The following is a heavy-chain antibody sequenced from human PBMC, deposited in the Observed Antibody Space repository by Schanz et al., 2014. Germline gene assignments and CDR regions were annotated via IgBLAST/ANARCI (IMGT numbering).Heavy chain of an antibody. D-gene: IGHD1-1*01. Sequence: QVQLVESGGGVVQPGRSLRLSCAASGFIFSNYGMHWVRQAPGKGLEWVAVISYDGRNKYYADSVKGRFTISRDNSKNTLYLQMNSLRADDTAVYFCARAHGNNWYGKGLDYWGQGTQVTVSS. CDR2: ISYDGRNK. CDR1: GFIFSNYG. CDR3: ARAHGNNWYGKGLDY. V-gene: IGHV3-30*19. J-gene: IGHJ4*02.